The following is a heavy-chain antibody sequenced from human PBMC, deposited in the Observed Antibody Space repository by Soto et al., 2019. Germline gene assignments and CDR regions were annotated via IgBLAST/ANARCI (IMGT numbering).Heavy chain of an antibody. D-gene: IGHD1-26*01. CDR2: INYSERT. CDR3: ARGSRGSFAPFDY. J-gene: IGHJ4*02. Sequence: SETLSLTCAVYGGSFSGYYWSWIRQPPGMGLEWLGEINYSERTNYNPSLKSRVTISADTSKNQFSLNLSSVTAADTAVYYCARGSRGSFAPFDYGGQGTQVTV. CDR1: GGSFSGYY. V-gene: IGHV4-34*01.